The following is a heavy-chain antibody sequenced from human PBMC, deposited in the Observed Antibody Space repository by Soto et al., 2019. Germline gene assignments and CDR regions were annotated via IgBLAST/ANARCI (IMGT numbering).Heavy chain of an antibody. CDR3: ARHSFPNYDFDY. Sequence: TSETLSLTCAVSGGSISSGGYSWSWIRQPPGKGLEWIGYIYHSGSTYYNPSLKSRVTISVDRSKNQFSLTLTSVTAADMALYSCARHSFPNYDFDYGGQGPRVTVSS. J-gene: IGHJ4*02. D-gene: IGHD3-3*01. V-gene: IGHV4-30-2*01. CDR2: IYHSGST. CDR1: GGSISSGGYS.